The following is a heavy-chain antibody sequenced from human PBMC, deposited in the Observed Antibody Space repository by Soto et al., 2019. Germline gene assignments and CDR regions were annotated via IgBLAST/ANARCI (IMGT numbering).Heavy chain of an antibody. D-gene: IGHD3-22*01. V-gene: IGHV1-69*13. Sequence: VKVSCKASGGTFSSYAMSWVRQAPGQGLEWMGGIIPIFGTANYAQKFEGRVTITADESTSTDYMEMSSLRSEDTAVYYCARAYDSSGYYYYGMDVWGQGTTVTVSS. CDR1: GGTFSSYA. CDR2: IIPIFGTA. J-gene: IGHJ6*02. CDR3: ARAYDSSGYYYYGMDV.